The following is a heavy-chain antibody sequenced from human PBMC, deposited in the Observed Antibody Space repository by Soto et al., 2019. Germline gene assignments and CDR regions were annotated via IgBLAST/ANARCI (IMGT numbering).Heavy chain of an antibody. CDR2: ISWNSGSI. J-gene: IGHJ6*02. V-gene: IGHV3-9*01. CDR3: AKDLLEQQLVPDYYGMDV. CDR1: GFTFDDYA. Sequence: VQLVESGGGLVQPGRSLRLSCAASGFTFDDYAMHWVRQAPGKGLEWVSGISWNSGSIGYADSVKGRFTISRDNAKNSLYLQMNSLRAEDTALYYCAKDLLEQQLVPDYYGMDVWGQGTTVTVSS. D-gene: IGHD6-13*01.